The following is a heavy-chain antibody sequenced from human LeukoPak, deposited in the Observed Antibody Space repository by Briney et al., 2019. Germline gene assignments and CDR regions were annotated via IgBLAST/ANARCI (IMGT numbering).Heavy chain of an antibody. V-gene: IGHV4-34*01. CDR1: GRSFSGYY. J-gene: IGHJ4*02. CDR2: INHSGST. D-gene: IGHD6-6*01. CDR3: ARGVGAARRNLDY. Sequence: PSETLSLTCAVYGRSFSGYYWSWIRQPPGEGLEWIGEINHSGSTNYNPSLKSRVTISVDTSKNQFSVKLSSVTAADTAVYYCARGVGAARRNLDYWGQGTVVTVPS.